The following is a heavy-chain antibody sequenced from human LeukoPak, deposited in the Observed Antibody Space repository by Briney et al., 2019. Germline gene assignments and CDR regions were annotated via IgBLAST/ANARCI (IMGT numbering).Heavy chain of an antibody. CDR2: INHSGST. J-gene: IGHJ4*02. D-gene: IGHD1-26*01. V-gene: IGHV4-34*01. CDR1: GGSFSGYY. Sequence: SETLSLTCAVYGGSFSGYYWSWIRQPPGKGLEWIGEINHSGSTNYSPSLKSRVTISVDTSKSQFSLKLSSVTAADTAVYFCARVSRSFLDWGQGTLVTVSS. CDR3: ARVSRSFLD.